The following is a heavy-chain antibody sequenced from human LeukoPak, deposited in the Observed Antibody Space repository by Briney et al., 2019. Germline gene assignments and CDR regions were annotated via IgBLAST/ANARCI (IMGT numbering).Heavy chain of an antibody. J-gene: IGHJ4*02. CDR2: IIPIFGTA. Sequence: VASVKVSCKASGGTFISYAISWVRQAPGQGGEGMGGIIPIFGTANYAQKFRGRVTITADKSTRTAYMELSSLRSEDTAVYYCARDNDSRDPPHFDYWGQGTLATVSS. V-gene: IGHV1-69*06. CDR1: GGTFISYA. D-gene: IGHD3-16*01. CDR3: ARDNDSRDPPHFDY.